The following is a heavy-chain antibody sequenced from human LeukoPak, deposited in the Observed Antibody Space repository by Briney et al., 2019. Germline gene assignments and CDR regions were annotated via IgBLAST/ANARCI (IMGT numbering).Heavy chain of an antibody. CDR3: ARDLGNCGGDCYPPYYYYYGMDV. J-gene: IGHJ6*02. Sequence: ASVKVSCKASGYTFTSYAMSWVRQAPGQGLEWMGWINTNTGNPTYAQGFTGRFVFSLDTSVSTAYLQISSLKAEDTAVYYCARDLGNCGGDCYPPYYYYYGMDVWGQGTTVTVSS. CDR2: INTNTGNP. D-gene: IGHD2-21*02. V-gene: IGHV7-4-1*02. CDR1: GYTFTSYA.